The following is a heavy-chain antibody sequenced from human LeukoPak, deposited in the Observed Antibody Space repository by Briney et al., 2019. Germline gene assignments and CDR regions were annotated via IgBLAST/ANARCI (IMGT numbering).Heavy chain of an antibody. D-gene: IGHD1-26*01. Sequence: PSETLSLTCTVSGYSISSGYYWGWIRQPPGKGLEWIGSIYHSGSTYYNPSLKSRVTISVVTSKNQFSLKLSSVTAADTAVYYCARSGSCSFWFDPWGQGTLVTVSS. CDR2: IYHSGST. CDR3: ARSGSCSFWFDP. CDR1: GYSISSGYY. V-gene: IGHV4-38-2*02. J-gene: IGHJ5*02.